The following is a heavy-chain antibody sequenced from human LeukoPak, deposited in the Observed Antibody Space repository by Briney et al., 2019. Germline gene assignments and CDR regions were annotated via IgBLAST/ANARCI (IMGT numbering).Heavy chain of an antibody. CDR2: ISYDGSNK. J-gene: IGHJ4*02. Sequence: GGSLRLSCATSGFTFSSYGMHWVRQAPGKGLEWVAVISYDGSNKYYADSVKGRFTISRDNSKNTLYLQMNSLRAEDTAVYYCAKDWATLDYWGQGTLVTVSS. CDR1: GFTFSSYG. CDR3: AKDWATLDY. D-gene: IGHD5-12*01. V-gene: IGHV3-30*18.